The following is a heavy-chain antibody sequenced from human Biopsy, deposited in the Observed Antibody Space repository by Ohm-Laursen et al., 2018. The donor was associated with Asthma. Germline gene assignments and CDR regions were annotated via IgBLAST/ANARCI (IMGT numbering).Heavy chain of an antibody. CDR3: ARDRRQSSSGEDWFDP. D-gene: IGHD3-16*01. J-gene: IGHJ5*02. CDR1: GGTFSTYG. Sequence: GASVKVSCKASGGTFSTYGINWVRQAPGQGLEWMGTIIPIFDSTKYAQKFQDRVTIIADESTGTASLELRSLRSEDTAVYYCARDRRQSSSGEDWFDPWGQGTRVTVSS. CDR2: IIPIFDST. V-gene: IGHV1-69*13.